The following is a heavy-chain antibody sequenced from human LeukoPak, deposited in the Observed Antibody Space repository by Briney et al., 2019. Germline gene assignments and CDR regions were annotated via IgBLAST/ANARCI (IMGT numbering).Heavy chain of an antibody. D-gene: IGHD3-10*01. Sequence: SETLSLTCTVSGGSVSSGTYYCSWIRQPPGEGLEWIGYIYYSGSTNYNPSLKSRVTISVDTSKNQFSLKLSSVTAADTAVYYCARVEWFGELSPFDIWGQGTMVTVSS. CDR3: ARVEWFGELSPFDI. V-gene: IGHV4-61*01. J-gene: IGHJ3*02. CDR1: GGSVSSGTYY. CDR2: IYYSGST.